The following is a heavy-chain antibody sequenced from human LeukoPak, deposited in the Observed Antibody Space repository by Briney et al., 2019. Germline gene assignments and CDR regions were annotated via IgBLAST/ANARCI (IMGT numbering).Heavy chain of an antibody. D-gene: IGHD6-13*01. Sequence: GGSLRLSCAASGFTFSSYAMSWVRQAPGKGLEWVSAISGSGGSTYYADSVKGRFTISRDNAKNSLYLQMNSLRAEDTAVYYCARDRGSSWYLGILYWGQGTLVTVSS. CDR2: ISGSGGST. J-gene: IGHJ4*02. V-gene: IGHV3-23*01. CDR1: GFTFSSYA. CDR3: ARDRGSSWYLGILY.